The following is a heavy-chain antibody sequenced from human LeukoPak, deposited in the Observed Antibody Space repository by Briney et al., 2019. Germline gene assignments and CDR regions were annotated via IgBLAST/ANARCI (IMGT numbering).Heavy chain of an antibody. CDR2: ISYDGSNK. Sequence: QPGGSLRLSCAASGFTFSSYAMHWVRQAPGKGLEWVAVISYDGSNKYYADSVKGRFTISRDNSKNTLYLQMNSLRAEDTAVYYCARDRDGYNSADYWVQGTLVTVSS. V-gene: IGHV3-30*01. J-gene: IGHJ4*02. CDR1: GFTFSSYA. D-gene: IGHD5-24*01. CDR3: ARDRDGYNSADY.